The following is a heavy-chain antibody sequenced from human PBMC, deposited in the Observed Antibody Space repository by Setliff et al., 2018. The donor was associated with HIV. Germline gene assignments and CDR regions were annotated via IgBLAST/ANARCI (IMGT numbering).Heavy chain of an antibody. Sequence: QTGGSMRLSCAASGFSFSLYSMNWVRQAPGKGLEWVSYISSSGAAINYADSVQGRFTISRDNVKNSLYLQMNSLTAEDTAVYYCARGPNRGSGYSEYFQHWGQGTLVTVSS. D-gene: IGHD3-22*01. V-gene: IGHV3-48*01. J-gene: IGHJ1*01. CDR1: GFSFSLYS. CDR2: ISSSGAAI. CDR3: ARGPNRGSGYSEYFQH.